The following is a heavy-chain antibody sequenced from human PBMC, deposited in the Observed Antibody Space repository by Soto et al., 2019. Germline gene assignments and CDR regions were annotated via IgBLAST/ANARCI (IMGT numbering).Heavy chain of an antibody. CDR2: IYYTGST. Sequence: SETLSLTCTVSGGSFSSGDYYWSWVRQPPGKGLEWIGYIYYTGSTSNNPSLKSRVSISIDTSKTQFSLKLSSVTAADTAVYYCARIHFGDEPSYYYYGMDVWGQGTTVTVS. D-gene: IGHD4-17*01. CDR3: ARIHFGDEPSYYYYGMDV. CDR1: GGSFSSGDYY. V-gene: IGHV4-30-4*01. J-gene: IGHJ6*02.